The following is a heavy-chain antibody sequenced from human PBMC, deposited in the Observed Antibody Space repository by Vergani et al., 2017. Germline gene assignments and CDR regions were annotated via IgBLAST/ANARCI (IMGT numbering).Heavy chain of an antibody. CDR3: ARYGGYVSY. CDR1: GGSISSYY. CDR2: IYYSGST. D-gene: IGHD1-26*01. V-gene: IGHV4-59*01. Sequence: QVQLQESGPGLVKPSETLSLTCTVSGGSISSYYWSWIRQPPGKGLEWFGYIYYSGSTNYNPSLKSPVPISVATSKNQFSLKLSSVTAADTAVYYCARYGGYVSYWSQGTLVTVSS. J-gene: IGHJ4*02.